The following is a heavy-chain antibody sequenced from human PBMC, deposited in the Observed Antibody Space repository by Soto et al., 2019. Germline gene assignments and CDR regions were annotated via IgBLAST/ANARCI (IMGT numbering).Heavy chain of an antibody. Sequence: QVQLVESGGGVVQPGRSLRLSCAAPGFTFSSYGMHWVRQAPGKGLEWVAVISYDGSNKYYADSVKGRFTISRDNSKNTLYLQMNSLRAEDTAVYYCAKDSELIAAAGRSYFDYWGQGTLVTVSS. CDR1: GFTFSSYG. J-gene: IGHJ4*02. CDR2: ISYDGSNK. V-gene: IGHV3-30*18. D-gene: IGHD6-13*01. CDR3: AKDSELIAAAGRSYFDY.